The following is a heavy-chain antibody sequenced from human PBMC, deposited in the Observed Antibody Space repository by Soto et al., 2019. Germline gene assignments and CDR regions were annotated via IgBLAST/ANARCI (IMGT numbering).Heavy chain of an antibody. CDR3: AKDMRCSGGSCYSDFDY. J-gene: IGHJ4*02. V-gene: IGHV3-23*01. CDR2: ISGSGDST. CDR1: GFTFSSYA. D-gene: IGHD2-15*01. Sequence: EVQLLESGGGLVQPGGFLRLSCAASGFTFSSYAMSWVRQAPGKELEWDSAISGSGDSTYYADSVKGRFTISRDNSKNTLFLQRKSLRADDTAIYYCAKDMRCSGGSCYSDFDYGGRGTLVTVSS.